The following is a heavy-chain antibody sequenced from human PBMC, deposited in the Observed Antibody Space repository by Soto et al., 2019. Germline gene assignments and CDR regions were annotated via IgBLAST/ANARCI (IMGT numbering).Heavy chain of an antibody. CDR3: ARSQLWTLFDY. V-gene: IGHV3-64*01. D-gene: IGHD5-18*01. J-gene: IGHJ4*02. Sequence: GGSLRLSCAASGFTFSSYPMRWVRQAPGKGLEYVSAISNNGVSTYYANSVKGRFTISRDNSKNTLYLQMGSLRAEDMAVYYCARSQLWTLFDYWGQGTLVTVSS. CDR1: GFTFSSYP. CDR2: ISNNGVST.